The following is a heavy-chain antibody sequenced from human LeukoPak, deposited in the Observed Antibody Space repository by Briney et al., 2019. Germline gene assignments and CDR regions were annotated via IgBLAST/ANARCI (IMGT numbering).Heavy chain of an antibody. D-gene: IGHD3-9*01. Sequence: GGSLRLSCAASGFTFSSYAMSWVRQAPGKGLEWVSAISGSGGGTYYADSVKGRFTISRDNSKNTLYLQMNSLRAEDTAVYYCAKDSYYDILTGYHRGAFDIWGQGTMVTVSS. J-gene: IGHJ3*02. V-gene: IGHV3-23*01. CDR1: GFTFSSYA. CDR2: ISGSGGGT. CDR3: AKDSYYDILTGYHRGAFDI.